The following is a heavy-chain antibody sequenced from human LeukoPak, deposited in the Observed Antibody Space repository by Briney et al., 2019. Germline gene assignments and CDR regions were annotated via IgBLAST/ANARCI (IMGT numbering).Heavy chain of an antibody. CDR1: GFTFSSYA. V-gene: IGHV3-30-3*01. CDR2: ISYDGSNK. Sequence: GGSLRLSCAASGFTFSSYAMHWVRQAPSKGLEWVAVISYDGSNKYYADSVKGRFTISRDNSKNTLYLQMNSLRAEDTAVYYCALIVPATRGFDYWGQGTLVTVSS. CDR3: ALIVPATRGFDY. D-gene: IGHD3-22*01. J-gene: IGHJ4*02.